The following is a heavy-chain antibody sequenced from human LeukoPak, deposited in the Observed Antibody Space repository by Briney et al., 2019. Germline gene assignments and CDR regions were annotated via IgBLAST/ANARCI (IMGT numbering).Heavy chain of an antibody. V-gene: IGHV3-33*01. CDR3: AREEDLYYFDY. CDR1: GFTFSSYG. CDR2: IWYDGSNK. Sequence: GRSLRLSCGASGFTFSSYGMHWVRQAPGKGLEWVAVIWYDGSNKYYADSVKGRFTISRDNSKNTLYLQMNSLRAEDTAVYYCAREEDLYYFDYWGQGTLVTVSS. J-gene: IGHJ4*02.